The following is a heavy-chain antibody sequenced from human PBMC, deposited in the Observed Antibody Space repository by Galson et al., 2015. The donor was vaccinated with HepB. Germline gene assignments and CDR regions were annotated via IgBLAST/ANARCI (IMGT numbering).Heavy chain of an antibody. D-gene: IGHD2-2*01. V-gene: IGHV4-39*07. CDR3: ARYCSSTSCADHYYYGMDV. J-gene: IGHJ6*02. CDR1: GGSISSSSYY. CDR2: IYYSGST. Sequence: ETLSLTCTVSGGSISSSSYYWGWIRQPPGKGLEWIGSIYYSGSTYYNPSLKSRVTMSVDTSKNQFSLKLSSVTAADTAVYYCARYCSSTSCADHYYYGMDVWGQGTTVTVSS.